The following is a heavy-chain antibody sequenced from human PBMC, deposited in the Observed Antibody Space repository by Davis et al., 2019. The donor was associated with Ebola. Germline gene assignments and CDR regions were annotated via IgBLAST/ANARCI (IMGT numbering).Heavy chain of an antibody. D-gene: IGHD6-13*01. J-gene: IGHJ4*02. CDR1: GFTFSSYE. CDR3: ARGSGYIEDSSFYS. Sequence: PGGSLRLSCVASGFTFSSYEMNWVRQAPGKGLEWVSYISSSGRATYYADSVKGRFTISRDNAKNSLDLQMNSLRAENTAAYYCARGSGYIEDSSFYSWGQGILVTVSS. V-gene: IGHV3-48*03. CDR2: ISSSGRAT.